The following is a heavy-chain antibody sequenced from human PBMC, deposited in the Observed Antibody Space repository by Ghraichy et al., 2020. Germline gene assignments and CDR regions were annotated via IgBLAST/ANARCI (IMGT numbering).Heavy chain of an antibody. V-gene: IGHV1-2*02. CDR1: GYTFTDYY. J-gene: IGHJ1*01. CDR2: INPDSGGT. Sequence: ASVKVSCKTSGYTFTDYYIHWVRQAPGQGLEWMGWINPDSGGTNYAQNFQGRVIMIRDTSIRTAFMELSSLRSDDTAVYHCARSRTSTSAEYFQYWGQGTLVTVSS. CDR3: ARSRTSTSAEYFQY. D-gene: IGHD1-14*01.